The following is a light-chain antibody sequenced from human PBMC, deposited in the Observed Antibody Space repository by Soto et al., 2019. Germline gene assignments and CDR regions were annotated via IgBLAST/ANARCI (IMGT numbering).Light chain of an antibody. Sequence: IVLTQSPAILSLSPGERATLSCRASQSVNTFLAWYQQKPGQAPRLLIYDASNRATGIPPRFSVSGSGTDFTLTISSLEPEDFVFYYCQQRSNWGITFGQGTRLEMK. CDR2: DAS. CDR3: QQRSNWGIT. J-gene: IGKJ5*01. CDR1: QSVNTF. V-gene: IGKV3-11*01.